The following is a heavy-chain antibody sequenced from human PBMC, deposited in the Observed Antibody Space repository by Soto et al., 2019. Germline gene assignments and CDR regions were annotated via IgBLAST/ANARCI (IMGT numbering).Heavy chain of an antibody. CDR2: IYYSGST. J-gene: IGHJ4*02. CDR3: AGLDGYNIDY. D-gene: IGHD5-12*01. V-gene: IGHV4-59*01. CDR1: GGSISSYY. Sequence: NPSETLSLTCTVSGGSISSYYWSWIRQPPGKGLEWIGYIYYSGSTNYNPSLKSRVTISVDTSKNQFSLKLSSVTAADTAVYYCAGLDGYNIDYWGQGTLVTVSS.